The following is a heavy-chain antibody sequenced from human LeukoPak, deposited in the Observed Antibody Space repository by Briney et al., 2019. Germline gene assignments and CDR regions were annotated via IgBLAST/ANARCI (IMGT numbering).Heavy chain of an antibody. V-gene: IGHV3-30*02. CDR3: SQERDRRGYFDY. J-gene: IGHJ4*02. CDR2: IWSDGNEK. Sequence: PGGSLRLSCAASGFSFSTYGMHWVRQAPGKGLQWVTFIWSDGNEKYYADSVKGRFTISRDNSTSTLFLQMNSLRGEDTAVYYCSQERDRRGYFDYWGQGTLVTVSS. CDR1: GFSFSTYG. D-gene: IGHD2-15*01.